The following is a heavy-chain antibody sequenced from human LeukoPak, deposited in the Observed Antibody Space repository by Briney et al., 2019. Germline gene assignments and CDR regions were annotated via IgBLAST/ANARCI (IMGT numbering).Heavy chain of an antibody. Sequence: ASVTVSCKASGYTFTGYYMHWVRQAPGQGLEWMGRINPNSGGTNYAQKFQGRVTMTRDTSISTAYMELSRLRSDDTAVYYCARRPAEGVWAGSGRGGMDVWGQGTTVTVSS. CDR3: ARRPAEGVWAGSGRGGMDV. CDR1: GYTFTGYY. CDR2: INPNSGGT. V-gene: IGHV1-2*06. J-gene: IGHJ6*02. D-gene: IGHD3-16*01.